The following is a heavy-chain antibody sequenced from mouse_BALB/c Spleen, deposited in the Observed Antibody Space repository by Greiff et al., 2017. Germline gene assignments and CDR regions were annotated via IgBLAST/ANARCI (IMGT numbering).Heavy chain of an antibody. V-gene: IGHV2-6-7*01. CDR2: IWGDGST. J-gene: IGHJ1*01. CDR1: GFSLTCYG. Sequence: QVQLKESGPGLVAPSQSLSITCTVSGFSLTCYGVNWVRQPPGKGLEWLGMIWGDGSTDYNSALKSRLSISKDNSKSHVFLKMNSLQTDDTARYYCARDRGNYEYWYFDVWGAGTTVTVSS. D-gene: IGHD2-1*01. CDR3: ARDRGNYEYWYFDV.